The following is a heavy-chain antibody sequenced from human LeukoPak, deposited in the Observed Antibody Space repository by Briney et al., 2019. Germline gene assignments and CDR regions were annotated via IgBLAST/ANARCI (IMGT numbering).Heavy chain of an antibody. Sequence: GGSLRLSCSASGFTFSSYTIHWVRQAPGKGLEFVSAITNNGGNTYYADSVKGRFTISRDNSKNTVYLQMSSLRAEDTAVYYCAIVRGYFDSSGSDYWGQGTLVTVSS. CDR3: AIVRGYFDSSGSDY. CDR2: ITNNGGNT. D-gene: IGHD3-9*01. J-gene: IGHJ4*02. CDR1: GFTFSSYT. V-gene: IGHV3-64D*06.